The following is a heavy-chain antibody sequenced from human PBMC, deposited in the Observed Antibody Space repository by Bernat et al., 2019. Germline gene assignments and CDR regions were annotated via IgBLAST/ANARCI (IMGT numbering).Heavy chain of an antibody. CDR1: GGSISSSSYY. V-gene: IGHV4-39*01. D-gene: IGHD6-19*01. CDR2: ICYSGST. Sequence: QLQLQESGPGLVKPSETLSLTCTVSGGSISSSSYYWGWIRQPPGKGLEWIGSICYSGSTYYNPSLKSRVTISVDTSKNQFSLKLSSVTAADTAVYYCARWPPIAVAGKGLDYWGQGTLVTVSS. J-gene: IGHJ4*02. CDR3: ARWPPIAVAGKGLDY.